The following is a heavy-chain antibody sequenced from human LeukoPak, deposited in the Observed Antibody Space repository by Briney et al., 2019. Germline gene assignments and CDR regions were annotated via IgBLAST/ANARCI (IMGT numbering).Heavy chain of an antibody. CDR3: VKGSPLMAVPRQGLWDYFDH. J-gene: IGHJ4*02. CDR2: IRSDGSHK. Sequence: GGSLRLSCAASGFTFNSFGMHWVRQAPGKGLEWVAFIRSDGSHKYSADSLRGRFTISRDNAKNTLYLLMNSLRLEDTAVYYCVKGSPLMAVPRQGLWDYFDHWGQGILVTVSS. V-gene: IGHV3-30*02. D-gene: IGHD6-19*01. CDR1: GFTFNSFG.